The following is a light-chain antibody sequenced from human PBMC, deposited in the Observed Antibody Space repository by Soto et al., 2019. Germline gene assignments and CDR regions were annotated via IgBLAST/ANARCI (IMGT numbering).Light chain of an antibody. Sequence: DIQITQSPSTLSASVGDRVTITCRASQSITSWLAWYQQKPGKAPNLLIYDASSLQSGVPSRFSGGGSGTEFTLTISSLQPDDSATYYYQQYNSHDDIAFGRGTKVEIK. J-gene: IGKJ4*01. CDR1: QSITSW. CDR2: DAS. CDR3: QQYNSHDDIA. V-gene: IGKV1-5*01.